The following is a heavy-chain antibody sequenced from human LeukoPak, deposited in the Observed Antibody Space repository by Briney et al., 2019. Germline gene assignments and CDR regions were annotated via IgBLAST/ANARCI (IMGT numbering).Heavy chain of an antibody. V-gene: IGHV4-38-2*01. Sequence: SETLSLTCAVSGYSISSGYYWAWIRQPPGKGLEWIGSIYHSGSTYYNPSLKSRVTISVDTSKNQFSLKLRSVTAEDTAVYSCARINSGSYGVDYWGRGTLVTVSS. J-gene: IGHJ4*02. CDR3: ARINSGSYGVDY. CDR2: IYHSGST. D-gene: IGHD1-26*01. CDR1: GYSISSGYY.